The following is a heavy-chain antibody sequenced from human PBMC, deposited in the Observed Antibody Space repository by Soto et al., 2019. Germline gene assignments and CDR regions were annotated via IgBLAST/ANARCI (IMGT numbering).Heavy chain of an antibody. D-gene: IGHD6-13*01. CDR2: IYYSGNA. V-gene: IGHV4-39*01. CDR1: GGSISSGSYY. Sequence: PSETLSLTCTVPGGSISSGSYYWGWVRQPPGKWLEWIGSIYYSGNAYYNPSLKSRVAVSVDTSKNQFSLKVTSVTATDTAVYYCARHKDTSSRYLLPDFWGQGTLVTVSS. J-gene: IGHJ4*02. CDR3: ARHKDTSSRYLLPDF.